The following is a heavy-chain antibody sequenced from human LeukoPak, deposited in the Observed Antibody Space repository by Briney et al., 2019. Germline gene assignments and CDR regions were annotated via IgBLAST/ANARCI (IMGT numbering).Heavy chain of an antibody. V-gene: IGHV3-7*03. CDR3: ARDRLWFGEMYYYYYGMDV. CDR2: IKQDGSEK. CDR1: GFSLSNYW. J-gene: IGHJ6*04. D-gene: IGHD3-10*01. Sequence: PGGSLRLSCAASGFSLSNYWMSWVRQAPGKGLEWVANIKQDGSEKYYVDSVKGRFTISRDNAKNSLYLQMNSLRAEDTAVYYCARDRLWFGEMYYYYYGMDVWGKGTTVTVSS.